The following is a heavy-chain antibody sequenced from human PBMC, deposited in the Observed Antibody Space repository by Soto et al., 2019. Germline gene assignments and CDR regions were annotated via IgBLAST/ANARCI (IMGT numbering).Heavy chain of an antibody. Sequence: GGSLRLSCAASGFTFSSYAMSWVRQAPGKGLEWVSAISGSGGSTYYADSVKGRFTISRDNSKNTLYLQMNSLRAEDTAVYYCAKVPSPLLRYFDWPNTNMDVWGQGTTVTVSS. CDR2: ISGSGGST. CDR3: AKVPSPLLRYFDWPNTNMDV. J-gene: IGHJ6*02. V-gene: IGHV3-23*01. D-gene: IGHD3-9*01. CDR1: GFTFSSYA.